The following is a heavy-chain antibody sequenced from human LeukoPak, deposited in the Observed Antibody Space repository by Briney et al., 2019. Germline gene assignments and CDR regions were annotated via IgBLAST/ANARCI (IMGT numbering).Heavy chain of an antibody. Sequence: ASVKVSCKASGYTFTSYGISWVRQAPGQGLEWMGWISAYNGNTNYAQKLQGRVTMTTDTSTSTAYMELRSLRSDDTAAYYCARVDCSSTSCYVGDYWGQGTLVTVSS. J-gene: IGHJ4*02. CDR3: ARVDCSSTSCYVGDY. CDR2: ISAYNGNT. CDR1: GYTFTSYG. V-gene: IGHV1-18*01. D-gene: IGHD2-2*01.